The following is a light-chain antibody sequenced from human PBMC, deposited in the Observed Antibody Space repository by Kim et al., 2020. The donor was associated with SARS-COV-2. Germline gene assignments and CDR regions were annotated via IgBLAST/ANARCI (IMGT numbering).Light chain of an antibody. CDR3: HQYNHWPYT. Sequence: LNINFAWYHQKPDQAPRLLIYEASTRATGIPARISGSGFGTAVTLTISSLQSEDSGVYYCHQYNHWPYTFGQGTKLEI. J-gene: IGKJ2*01. V-gene: IGKV3-15*01. CDR1: LNIN. CDR2: EAS.